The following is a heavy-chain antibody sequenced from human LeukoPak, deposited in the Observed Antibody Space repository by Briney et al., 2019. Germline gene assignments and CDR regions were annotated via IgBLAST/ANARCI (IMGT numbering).Heavy chain of an antibody. D-gene: IGHD4-23*01. V-gene: IGHV3-7*01. CDR1: GLTLTSSW. CDR2: IRPDGSEK. Sequence: GKSLRLSCAVSGLTLTSSWMTWVRQAPGKGLECVATIRPDGSEKHYVGSVRGRFIISRDTAHNSLYLQMNSLRPEDTAVYYCARLKIDDGNSVFKKAGTYFDHWGQGSPVTVSS. J-gene: IGHJ4*02. CDR3: ARLKIDDGNSVFKKAGTYFDH.